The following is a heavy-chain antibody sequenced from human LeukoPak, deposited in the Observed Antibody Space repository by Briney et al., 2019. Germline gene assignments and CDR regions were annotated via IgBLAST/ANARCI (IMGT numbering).Heavy chain of an antibody. CDR3: GGSLTGIYSAY. CDR2: INHSGST. V-gene: IGHV4-34*01. Sequence: PSETLSLTCAVYGGSFSGNYWSWIRQPPGKGLERIGEINHSGSTNYNPSLKSRVTISVDTSKDQFPLKLRSGNAADKGVDCCGGSLTGIYSAYWGQGTLVTVSS. D-gene: IGHD5-12*01. J-gene: IGHJ4*02. CDR1: GGSFSGNY.